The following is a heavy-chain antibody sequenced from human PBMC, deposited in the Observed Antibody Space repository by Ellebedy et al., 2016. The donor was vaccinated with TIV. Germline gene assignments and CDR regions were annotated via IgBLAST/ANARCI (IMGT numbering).Heavy chain of an antibody. CDR1: GGSIKHFY. J-gene: IGHJ4*02. V-gene: IGHV4-59*01. CDR2: FYYSGST. D-gene: IGHD6-13*01. Sequence: MPGGSLRLSCTVSGGSIKHFYWSWIRQPPGKGLEWIAPFYYSGSTYHNPSLKSRVTMAVDTSKNQFSLKMNSVTAADTAVFYCARQSSNWYHFDSWGQGTLVTVSS. CDR3: ARQSSNWYHFDS.